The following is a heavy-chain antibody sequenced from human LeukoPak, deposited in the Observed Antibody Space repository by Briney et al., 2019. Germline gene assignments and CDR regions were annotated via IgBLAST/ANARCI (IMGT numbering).Heavy chain of an antibody. J-gene: IGHJ4*02. Sequence: GASVKVSCKASGGTFSSYAISWVRQAPGQGLEWMGRIIPIFGTANYAQKFQGRVTITTDKSTSTAYMELSSLRSEDTAVYYCARGHRCSSTSCYGVEDYWGQGALVTVSS. CDR3: ARGHRCSSTSCYGVEDY. D-gene: IGHD2-2*01. V-gene: IGHV1-69*05. CDR1: GGTFSSYA. CDR2: IIPIFGTA.